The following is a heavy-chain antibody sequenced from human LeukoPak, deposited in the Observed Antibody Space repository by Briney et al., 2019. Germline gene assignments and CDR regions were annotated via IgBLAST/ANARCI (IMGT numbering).Heavy chain of an antibody. CDR2: MNPNSGNT. CDR1: GYTFTSYD. V-gene: IGHV1-8*03. CDR3: ARAQRYCSSTSCSYEFDY. J-gene: IGHJ4*02. Sequence: ASVKVSCKASGYTFTSYDINWVRQATGQGLEWMGWMNPNSGNTGYAQKFQGRVTITRNTSISTAYMELSSLRSEDTAVYYCARAQRYCSSTSCSYEFDYWGQGTLVTVSS. D-gene: IGHD2-2*01.